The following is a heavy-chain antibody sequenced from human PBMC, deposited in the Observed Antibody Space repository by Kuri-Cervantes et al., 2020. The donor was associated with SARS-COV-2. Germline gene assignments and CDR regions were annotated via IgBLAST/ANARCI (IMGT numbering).Heavy chain of an antibody. J-gene: IGHJ4*02. CDR1: GGSFSGYY. Sequence: SETLSLTCAVYGGSFSGYYWSWIRQPPGKGLEWIGEINHSGSTNYNPSLKSRVTISVDTSKNQFSLKLSSVTAADTAVYYCARRAGGGRRDFDYWGQGTLVTVSS. D-gene: IGHD3-10*01. CDR3: ARRAGGGRRDFDY. V-gene: IGHV4-34*01. CDR2: INHSGST.